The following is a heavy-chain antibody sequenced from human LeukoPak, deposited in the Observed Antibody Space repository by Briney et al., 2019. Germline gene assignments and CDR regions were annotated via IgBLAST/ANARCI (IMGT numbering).Heavy chain of an antibody. CDR3: TRGGLEAPCDV. CDR1: GFTFSNYD. V-gene: IGHV3-13*01. Sequence: GGSLRLSGLASGFTFSNYDMHWVRQEKGKGLEWVSSIGTGGHTYYAPSVKGRFTISRENDKNSLYLQMNSLGAGDTAIYYCTRGGLEAPCDVWGQGTMVAVSS. D-gene: IGHD5-24*01. CDR2: IGTGGHT. J-gene: IGHJ3*01.